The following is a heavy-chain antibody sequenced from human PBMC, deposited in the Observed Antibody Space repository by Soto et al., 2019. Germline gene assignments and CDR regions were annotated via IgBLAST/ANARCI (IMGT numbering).Heavy chain of an antibody. Sequence: QVQLVQSGGEVKKPGASVKVSCKTSGYSITTYGIRWVRQAPGQGLEWMGWISAYNGNTNYAQKLQGRVTMTTDTSTSTAYMELRSLRSDDTAVYYCAREGPAPYYYYGMDVWGQGSTVTVSS. CDR2: ISAYNGNT. CDR1: GYSITTYG. J-gene: IGHJ6*02. CDR3: AREGPAPYYYYGMDV. V-gene: IGHV1-18*01.